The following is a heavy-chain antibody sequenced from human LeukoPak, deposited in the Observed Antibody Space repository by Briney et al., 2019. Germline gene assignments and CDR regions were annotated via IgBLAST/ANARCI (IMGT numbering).Heavy chain of an antibody. V-gene: IGHV3-48*01. CDR2: ISSSSSTI. J-gene: IGHJ3*02. CDR1: GFTFSSYS. D-gene: IGHD3-10*01. CDR3: ARDRTQLWFGELGAFDI. Sequence: GGSLRLSCAASGFTFSSYSMNWVRQAPGKGLEWVSYISSSSSTIYYADSVKGRFTISRDNAKNSLYLQMNSLRAEDTAVYYCARDRTQLWFGELGAFDIWGQGTMVTVSS.